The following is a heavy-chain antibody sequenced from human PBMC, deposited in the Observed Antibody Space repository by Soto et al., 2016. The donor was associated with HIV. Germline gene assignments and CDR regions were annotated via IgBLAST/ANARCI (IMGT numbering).Heavy chain of an antibody. J-gene: IGHJ5*02. CDR1: GYTLTSYG. CDR3: ARDMKRDYDILTGIGVGWFDP. V-gene: IGHV1-18*01. CDR2: ISAYNGNT. D-gene: IGHD3-9*01. Sequence: QVQLVQSGAEVKKPGASVKVSCKASGYTLTSYGISWVRQAPGQGLEWMGWISAYNGNTNYAQNLQGRVTMTTDTSTSTAYMELSSLRSEDTAVYYCARDMKRDYDILTGIGVGWFDPWGQGTLVTVSS.